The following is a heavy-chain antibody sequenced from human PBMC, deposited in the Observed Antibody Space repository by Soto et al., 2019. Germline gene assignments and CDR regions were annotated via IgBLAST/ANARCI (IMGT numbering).Heavy chain of an antibody. CDR3: AREQLGIEDDAFDI. Sequence: QVQLVQSGAEVKKPGASVKVTCKASGYTFTSYDINWVRQATGQGLEWMGWMNPNSGNTGYAQKFQGRVTMTRNTSISTAYMELSSLRSEDTAVYYCAREQLGIEDDAFDIWGQGTMVTVSS. V-gene: IGHV1-8*01. D-gene: IGHD7-27*01. CDR2: MNPNSGNT. J-gene: IGHJ3*02. CDR1: GYTFTSYD.